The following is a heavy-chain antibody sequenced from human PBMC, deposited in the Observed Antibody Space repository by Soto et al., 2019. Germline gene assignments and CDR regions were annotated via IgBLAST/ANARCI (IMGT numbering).Heavy chain of an antibody. D-gene: IGHD3-10*01. V-gene: IGHV4-59*08. CDR2: IYYSGST. Sequence: SETLSLTCTVSGGSISSYYWSWIRQPPGKGLEWIGYIYYSGSTNYNPSLKSRVTISVDTSKNQFSLKLSSVTAADTAVYYCARQVSYGSGSLLHYYYYYMDVWGKGTTVTVSS. CDR1: GGSISSYY. J-gene: IGHJ6*03. CDR3: ARQVSYGSGSLLHYYYYYMDV.